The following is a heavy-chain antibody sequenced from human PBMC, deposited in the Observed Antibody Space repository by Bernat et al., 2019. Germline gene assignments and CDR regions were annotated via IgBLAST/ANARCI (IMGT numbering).Heavy chain of an antibody. J-gene: IGHJ6*02. CDR2: IYTSGST. V-gene: IGHV4-61*02. CDR1: GGSISSGSYY. D-gene: IGHD3-10*01. CDR3: ASVVSYYYGSGSYYYYGMDV. Sequence: QVQLQESGPGLVKPSQTLSLTCTVSGGSISSGSYYWSWIRQPAGKGLEWIGRIYTSGSTNYNPPLKSRVTIPVDTSKNQFSLKLSSVTAADPAVYYCASVVSYYYGSGSYYYYGMDVWGQGTTVTVSS.